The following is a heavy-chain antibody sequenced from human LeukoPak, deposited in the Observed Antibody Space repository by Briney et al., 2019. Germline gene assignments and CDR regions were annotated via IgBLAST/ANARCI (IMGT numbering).Heavy chain of an antibody. J-gene: IGHJ4*02. D-gene: IGHD6-13*01. CDR1: GGSFSSYC. Sequence: AETLSLTCTVSGGSFSSYCWSWIRQPPGKGLEWVGYINYSGSTNYNPSHKSRVTISAHTSKHQCSLKLRSITDAGTAGYYCAIGGGSSSDYFDYWGQATQVSDPS. CDR2: INYSGST. V-gene: IGHV4-59*12. CDR3: AIGGGSSSDYFDY.